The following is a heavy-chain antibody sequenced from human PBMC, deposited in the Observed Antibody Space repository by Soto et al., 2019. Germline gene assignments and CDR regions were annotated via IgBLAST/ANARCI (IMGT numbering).Heavy chain of an antibody. D-gene: IGHD6-19*01. V-gene: IGHV4-59*01. CDR2: IYYSGST. J-gene: IGHJ4*02. Sequence: QVQLQESGPGLVKPSETLSLTCTVSGGSISSYYWSWIRQPPGKGLEWIGYIYYSGSTNYNPSLTSRVTISVDTSKNQFSLKLSSVTAADTAVYYCAREVTDSSGDFDYWGQGTLVTVSS. CDR1: GGSISSYY. CDR3: AREVTDSSGDFDY.